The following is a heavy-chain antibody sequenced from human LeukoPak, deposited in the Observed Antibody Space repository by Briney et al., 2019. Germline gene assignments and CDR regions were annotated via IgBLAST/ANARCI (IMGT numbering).Heavy chain of an antibody. Sequence: GGSLRLSCSASQFTFSVYAMTWVRQAPGKGLEWVSTISGNGGTTYYADSVKGRLTISRDNSKKTLYLQMNSLRADDTALYYCAKRKSPYGDSVIDYWGQGTLVTVSS. J-gene: IGHJ4*02. CDR2: ISGNGGTT. CDR3: AKRKSPYGDSVIDY. D-gene: IGHD4-17*01. CDR1: QFTFSVYA. V-gene: IGHV3-23*01.